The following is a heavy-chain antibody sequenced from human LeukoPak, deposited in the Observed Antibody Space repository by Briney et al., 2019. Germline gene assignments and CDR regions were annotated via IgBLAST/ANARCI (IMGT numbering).Heavy chain of an antibody. D-gene: IGHD2-2*01. V-gene: IGHV1-69*05. J-gene: IGHJ4*02. CDR1: GGTFSSYA. Sequence: SVKVSCKASGGTFSSYAISWVPQAPGQGLEWMGGIIPIFGTANYAQKFQGRVTITTDESTSTAYMELSSLRSEDTAVYYCARGPPDIVVVPGGYYFDYWGQGTLVTVSS. CDR2: IIPIFGTA. CDR3: ARGPPDIVVVPGGYYFDY.